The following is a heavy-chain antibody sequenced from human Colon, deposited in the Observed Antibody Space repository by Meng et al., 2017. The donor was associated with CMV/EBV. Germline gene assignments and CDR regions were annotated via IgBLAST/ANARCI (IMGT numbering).Heavy chain of an antibody. Sequence: QWVEAAGGLIQAGGSLRLSCVVSGFSSDDFWVDWVRQAPGKRPLWVSRIHSGGTSISYADSVKGRFTISGDNAKNTVYLQMNSLRDEDTAVYYCLKLPPGYWGQGTLVTVSS. CDR1: GFSSDDFW. CDR3: LKLPPGY. J-gene: IGHJ4*02. CDR2: IHSGGTSI. V-gene: IGHV3-74*01. D-gene: IGHD1-1*01.